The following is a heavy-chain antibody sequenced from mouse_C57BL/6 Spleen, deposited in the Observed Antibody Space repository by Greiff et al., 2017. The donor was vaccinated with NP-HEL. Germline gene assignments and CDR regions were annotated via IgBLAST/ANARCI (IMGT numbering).Heavy chain of an antibody. J-gene: IGHJ2*01. CDR3: ARDYYDYDGYSDY. D-gene: IGHD2-4*01. Sequence: VQLQQSGAELVKPGASVKMSCKASGYTFTSYWITWVKQRPGQGLEWIGDIYPGSGSTNYNEKFKSKATLTVDTSSSTAYMQLSSLTSEDSAVYYCARDYYDYDGYSDYWGQGTTLTVSS. V-gene: IGHV1-55*01. CDR2: IYPGSGST. CDR1: GYTFTSYW.